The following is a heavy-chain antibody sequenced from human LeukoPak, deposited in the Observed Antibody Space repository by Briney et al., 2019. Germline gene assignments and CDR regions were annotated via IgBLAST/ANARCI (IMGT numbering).Heavy chain of an antibody. CDR1: GFTFSSYW. CDR3: ARAGYYDSSGDAFDI. CDR2: IKQDGSEK. V-gene: IGHV3-7*01. J-gene: IGHJ3*02. D-gene: IGHD3-22*01. Sequence: PGGSLRLSCAASGFTFSSYWMSWVRQAPGKGLEWVANIKQDGSEKYYVASVKGRFTISRDNAKNSLYLQMNSLRAEDTAVYYCARAGYYDSSGDAFDIWGQGTMVTVSS.